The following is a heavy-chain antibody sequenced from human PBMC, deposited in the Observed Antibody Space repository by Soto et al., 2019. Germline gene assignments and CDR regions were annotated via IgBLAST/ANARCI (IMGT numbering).Heavy chain of an antibody. CDR2: ISYDGINK. CDR1: GFTFSNYA. CDR3: VKDGVSGWSDYFFDY. V-gene: IGHV3-30*18. J-gene: IGHJ4*02. Sequence: QVHLVESGGGVVQPGRSLRLSCAASGFTFSNYAMHWVRRAPGKGLECVALISYDGINKYYADSVKGRFTVSRDNSKSTLYLQMNSLRAEETAVYYCVKDGVSGWSDYFFDYWGQGTLVTVSS. D-gene: IGHD6-19*01.